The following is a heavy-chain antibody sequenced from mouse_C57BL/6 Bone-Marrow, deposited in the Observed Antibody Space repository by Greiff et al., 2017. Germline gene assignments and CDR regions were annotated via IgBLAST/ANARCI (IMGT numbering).Heavy chain of an antibody. V-gene: IGHV1-15*01. CDR1: GYTFTDYE. CDR2: IDPETGGT. J-gene: IGHJ3*01. Sequence: VQLQQSGAELVRPGASVTLSCKASGYTFTDYEMHWVKQTPVHGLEWIGAIDPETGGTAYNQKFKGKAILTADKSSSTAYMELRSLTSEDSAVYYCTRRMIGLRRRAWFAYWGQGTLVTVSA. CDR3: TRRMIGLRRRAWFAY. D-gene: IGHD2-4*01.